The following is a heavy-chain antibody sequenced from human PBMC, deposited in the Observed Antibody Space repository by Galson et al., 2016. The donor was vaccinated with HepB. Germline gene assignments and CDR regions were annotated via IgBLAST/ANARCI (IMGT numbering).Heavy chain of an antibody. Sequence: SVKVSCKASGGTITNFAISWVRQAPGQRSEWMGGIMPLYGTPNYAQTFQGRLTITVDESTTTAYMDLSSLRSEDTAVYYCAKPRGSHGYFDYWGQGTLVTVSS. J-gene: IGHJ4*02. CDR3: AKPRGSHGYFDY. D-gene: IGHD1-26*01. V-gene: IGHV1-69*13. CDR1: GGTITNFA. CDR2: IMPLYGTP.